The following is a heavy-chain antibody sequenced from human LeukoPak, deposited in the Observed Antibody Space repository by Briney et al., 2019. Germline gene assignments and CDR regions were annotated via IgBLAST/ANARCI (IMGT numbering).Heavy chain of an antibody. CDR1: GFTFSSYW. D-gene: IGHD7-27*01. CDR2: IRSKAYGGTT. J-gene: IGHJ4*02. Sequence: GGSLRLSCAASGFTFSSYWMSWVRQAPGKGLEWVGFIRSKAYGGTTEYAASVKGRFTISRDDSKSIAYLQMNSLKTEDTAVYYCTRGPDPYWGSFDYWGQGTLVTVSS. CDR3: TRGPDPYWGSFDY. V-gene: IGHV3-49*04.